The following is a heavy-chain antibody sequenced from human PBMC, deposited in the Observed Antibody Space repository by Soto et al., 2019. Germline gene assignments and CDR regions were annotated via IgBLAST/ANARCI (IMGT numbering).Heavy chain of an antibody. V-gene: IGHV1-46*01. CDR1: GYTFTNYY. J-gene: IGHJ4*02. D-gene: IGHD1-26*01. Sequence: ASVKVSCKASGYTFTNYYIHWVRQAPGQGLEWMGIINPSSGGTKYAQNFQVRVTMTRGTSSNSSYMELSSLTSDDTAVYFCASAPFGGSFYPFDYWGAGTLVTVSS. CDR3: ASAPFGGSFYPFDY. CDR2: INPSSGGT.